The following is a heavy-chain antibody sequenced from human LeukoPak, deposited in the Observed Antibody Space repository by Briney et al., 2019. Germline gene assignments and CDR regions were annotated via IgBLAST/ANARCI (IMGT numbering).Heavy chain of an antibody. V-gene: IGHV4-59*01. CDR2: IHYRGST. J-gene: IGHJ4*02. CDR1: GGSISSYY. CDR3: ARSVLGYSYGLHIDY. Sequence: SETLSLTCTVSGGSISSYYWSWIRQSPGEGLEWIGYIHYRGSTNYNPSLKSRVTISVDTSKNQFSLRLSSLTAADTAVYYCARSVLGYSYGLHIDYWGQGTLVTVSS. D-gene: IGHD5-18*01.